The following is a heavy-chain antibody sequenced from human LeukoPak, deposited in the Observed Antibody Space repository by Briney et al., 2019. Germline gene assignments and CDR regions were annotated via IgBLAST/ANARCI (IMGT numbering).Heavy chain of an antibody. V-gene: IGHV3-23*01. J-gene: IGHJ4*02. D-gene: IGHD6-19*01. Sequence: GGSLRLSCAVSGFSVSSFGMSWVRQAPGKGLEWISAISVDGESAYYADSVKGRFIISRDNSKNTLYLQLSSLRAEGTAVYYCAQGYLSGWYPYWGLGSLVSVSS. CDR2: ISVDGESA. CDR3: AQGYLSGWYPY. CDR1: GFSVSSFG.